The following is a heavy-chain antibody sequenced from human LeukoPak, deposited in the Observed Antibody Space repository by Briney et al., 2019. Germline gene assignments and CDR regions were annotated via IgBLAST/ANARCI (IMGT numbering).Heavy chain of an antibody. D-gene: IGHD2-2*01. CDR2: INYSVST. V-gene: IGHV4-59*08. CDR3: ARLSTDNVVLPGAMAYYFDC. J-gene: IGHJ4*02. CDR1: AGAITSQY. Sequence: SETLSLTCTVSAGAITSQYWSWIRQSPGKGLEFIGYINYSVSTSYNPSLKRRVAISVDTSKNQFSLKLSSVTAADTAMYFCARLSTDNVVLPGAMAYYFDCWGQGTLVTVSS.